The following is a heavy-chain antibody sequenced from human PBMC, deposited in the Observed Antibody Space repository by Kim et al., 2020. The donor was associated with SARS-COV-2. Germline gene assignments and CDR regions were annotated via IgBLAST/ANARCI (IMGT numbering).Heavy chain of an antibody. Sequence: GGSLRLSCAASGFTFSSYWMHWVRQAPGKGLVWVSRINSDGSSTSYADSVKGRFTISRDNAKNTLYLQMNSLRAEDTAVYYCARERTWFGESYGMDVWGQGTTVTVSS. D-gene: IGHD3-10*01. V-gene: IGHV3-74*01. J-gene: IGHJ6*02. CDR1: GFTFSSYW. CDR3: ARERTWFGESYGMDV. CDR2: INSDGSST.